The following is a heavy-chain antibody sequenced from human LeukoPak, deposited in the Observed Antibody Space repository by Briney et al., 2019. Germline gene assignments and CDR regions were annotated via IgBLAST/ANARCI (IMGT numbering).Heavy chain of an antibody. D-gene: IGHD6-13*01. CDR2: IYYSGST. CDR3: ARQGTYSSSWSSFDY. CDR1: GGSISSYY. J-gene: IGHJ4*02. Sequence: PSETLSLTCTVSGGSISSYYWSWIRQPPGKGLEWIGYIYYSGSTYYNPSLKSRVTISVDTSKNQFSLKLSSVTAADTAVYYCARQGTYSSSWSSFDYWGQGTLVIVSS. V-gene: IGHV4-59*08.